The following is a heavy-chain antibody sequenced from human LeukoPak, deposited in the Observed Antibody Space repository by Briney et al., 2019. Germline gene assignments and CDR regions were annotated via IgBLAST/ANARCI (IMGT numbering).Heavy chain of an antibody. V-gene: IGHV4-38-2*02. Sequence: SETLSFTCTVSGYSISSSYYWGWIRQPPGKGLEWIGSIYYSGSTHYNPSLKSRVTISVDTSKNQFSLKLSSVTAADTAVYYCARGRQDVTMIVVVMTAVSYYLDVWGKGTTVTVS. CDR1: GYSISSSYY. J-gene: IGHJ6*03. D-gene: IGHD3-22*01. CDR2: IYYSGST. CDR3: ARGRQDVTMIVVVMTAVSYYLDV.